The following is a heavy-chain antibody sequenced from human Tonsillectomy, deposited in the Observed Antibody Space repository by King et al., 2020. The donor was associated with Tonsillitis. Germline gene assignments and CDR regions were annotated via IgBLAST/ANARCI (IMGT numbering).Heavy chain of an antibody. CDR3: AKVSHSIGWPSIWPDP. Sequence: QLVQSGGGVVKPGGSLRLSCAASGFTFSAYGMHWVRQGPGKGLEWVGFIQFDGGVKYYAESVKGRFTISRDNSKKTVFLQMNSLKPEDTAVYYCAKVSHSIGWPSIWPDPWGQGALFTVSS. CDR1: GFTFSAYG. J-gene: IGHJ5*02. V-gene: IGHV3-30*02. CDR2: IQFDGGVK. D-gene: IGHD6-19*01.